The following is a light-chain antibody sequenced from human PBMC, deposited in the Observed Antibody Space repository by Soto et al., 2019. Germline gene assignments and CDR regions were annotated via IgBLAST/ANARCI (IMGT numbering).Light chain of an antibody. CDR3: HQSYSTPYT. Sequence: DIQMTQSPSSLSTSVGDRVTITCRASQSISSYFNWYQQKPGKAPKLLIYAASSLQSGVQSRFSGRGSVTYFTLTISSLQLEDFATDYCHQSYSTPYTFGQGTKLDIK. V-gene: IGKV1-39*01. CDR1: QSISSY. CDR2: AAS. J-gene: IGKJ2*01.